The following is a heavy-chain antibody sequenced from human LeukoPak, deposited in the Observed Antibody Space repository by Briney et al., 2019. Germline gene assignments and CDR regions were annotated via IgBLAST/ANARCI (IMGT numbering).Heavy chain of an antibody. J-gene: IGHJ3*02. CDR2: IYPGDSDT. V-gene: IGHV5-51*03. D-gene: IGHD2-2*01. CDR1: GYSFTSYW. CDR3: AGASMPFDAFDI. Sequence: GESLKISCKGSGYSFTSYWIGWVRQMPGKGLEWMGSIYPGDSDTRYSPSFQGQVTIPAGKSISTAYLQWSSLKASDTAMYYCAGASMPFDAFDIWGQGTMVTVSS.